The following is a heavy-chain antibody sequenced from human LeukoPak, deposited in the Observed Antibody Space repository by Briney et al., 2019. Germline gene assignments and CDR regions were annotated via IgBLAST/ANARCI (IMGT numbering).Heavy chain of an antibody. CDR3: ARDYYDSSGYSRFDP. D-gene: IGHD3-22*01. CDR2: INPNSGGT. Sequence: GASVKVSCKASGYTFTGYYMHWVRQAPGQGLEWMGWINPNSGGTDYAQMFQGRVTMTRDTSISTAYMEVSRLRSDDTAVYYCARDYYDSSGYSRFDPWGQGTLVTVSS. J-gene: IGHJ5*02. V-gene: IGHV1-2*02. CDR1: GYTFTGYY.